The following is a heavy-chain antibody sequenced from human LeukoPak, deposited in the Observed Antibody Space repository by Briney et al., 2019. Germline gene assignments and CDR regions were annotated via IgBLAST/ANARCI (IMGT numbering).Heavy chain of an antibody. Sequence: GESPKISCKGSGYSITNHWIGWVRQMPGKGLEWMGIIYLGDSDTRYSPSFQGQVTISADKPISTAYLQWSSLKASDTAMYYCARREYYYDSSGYSGWYFDLWGRGTLVTVSS. V-gene: IGHV5-51*04. CDR1: GYSITNHW. J-gene: IGHJ2*01. CDR3: ARREYYYDSSGYSGWYFDL. CDR2: IYLGDSDT. D-gene: IGHD3-22*01.